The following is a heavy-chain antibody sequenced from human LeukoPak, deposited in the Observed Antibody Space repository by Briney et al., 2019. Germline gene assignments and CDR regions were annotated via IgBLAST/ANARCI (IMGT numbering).Heavy chain of an antibody. CDR3: AKVSPETWIQLWSTYYYYYYMDV. J-gene: IGHJ6*03. Sequence: PGGSLRLSCAASGFTFSSYAMSWVRQAPGKGLEWVSAISGSGGSTYYADSVKGRFTISRDNSKNTLYLQMNSLRAEDTAVYYCAKVSPETWIQLWSTYYYYYYMDVWGKGTTVTVSS. V-gene: IGHV3-23*01. D-gene: IGHD5-18*01. CDR2: ISGSGGST. CDR1: GFTFSSYA.